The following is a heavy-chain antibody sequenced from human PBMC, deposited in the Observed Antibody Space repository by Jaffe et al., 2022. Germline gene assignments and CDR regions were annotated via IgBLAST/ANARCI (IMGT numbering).Heavy chain of an antibody. CDR2: INPNSGGT. D-gene: IGHD6-19*01. CDR1: GYTFTGYY. V-gene: IGHV1-2*02. CDR3: ARDPPGIAVAGKPPPRWNWFDP. J-gene: IGHJ5*02. Sequence: QVQLVQSGAEVKKPGASVKVSCKASGYTFTGYYMHWVRQAPGQGLEWMGWINPNSGGTNYAQKFQGRVTMTRDTSISTAYMELSRLRSDDTAVYYCARDPPGIAVAGKPPPRWNWFDPWGQGTLVTVSS.